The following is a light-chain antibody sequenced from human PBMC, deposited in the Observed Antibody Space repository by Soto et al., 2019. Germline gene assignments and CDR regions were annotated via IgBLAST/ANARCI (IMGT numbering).Light chain of an antibody. J-gene: IGKJ4*01. CDR1: QSLLHSNGYTY. CDR3: MQALETPLT. V-gene: IGKV2-28*01. CDR2: LGF. Sequence: DIVMTQSPLSLPVIPGEPASISCRSSQSLLHSNGYTYLDWYLQKPGQSPQLLISLGFNRASGVPDRFSGSGSGTDFTLKISRVEAEDVGVYYCMQALETPLTFGGGTRVEIK.